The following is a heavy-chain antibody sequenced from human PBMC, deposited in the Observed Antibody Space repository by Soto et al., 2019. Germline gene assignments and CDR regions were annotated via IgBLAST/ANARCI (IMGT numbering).Heavy chain of an antibody. D-gene: IGHD2-21*02. CDR1: GGSISSGDYY. V-gene: IGHV4-30-4*01. CDR2: IYYSGST. Sequence: SETLSLTCTVSGGSISSGDYYWSWVRQPPGKGLEWIGYIYYSGSTYYNPSLKSRVTISVDTSKNQFSLKLSSVTAADTAVYYCARAMVVTQNWFDPWGQGTLVTVSS. J-gene: IGHJ5*02. CDR3: ARAMVVTQNWFDP.